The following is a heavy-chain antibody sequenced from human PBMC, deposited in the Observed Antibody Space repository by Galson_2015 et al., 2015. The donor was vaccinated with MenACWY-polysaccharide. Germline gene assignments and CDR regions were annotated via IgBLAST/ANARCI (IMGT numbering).Heavy chain of an antibody. V-gene: IGHV3-74*01. CDR1: GLRFSSFW. J-gene: IGHJ3*02. CDR3: AREREHCDGITCYKPFDI. CDR2: IKSDGSIT. Sequence: SLRLSCAASGLRFSSFWMNWVRQVPGEGLVWVSRIKSDGSITTYADSVKGRFTISRDNAKNTSYLQMNSLRAEDTAVYYCAREREHCDGITCYKPFDIWGQGTMVTVSS. D-gene: IGHD2-2*02.